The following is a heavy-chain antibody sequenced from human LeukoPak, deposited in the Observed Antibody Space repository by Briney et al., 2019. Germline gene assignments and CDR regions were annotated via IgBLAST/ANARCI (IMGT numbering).Heavy chain of an antibody. D-gene: IGHD2-15*01. CDR1: GYTFTGYY. Sequence: ASVTVSCKASGYTFTGYYMHWVRQAPGQGLEWMGWINPNSGGTNYAQKFQGRVTMTRDTSISTAYMELSRLRSDDTAVYYCARVGAIRACSGGSCYTYGGQGTLVTVSS. CDR2: INPNSGGT. CDR3: ARVGAIRACSGGSCYTY. J-gene: IGHJ4*02. V-gene: IGHV1-2*02.